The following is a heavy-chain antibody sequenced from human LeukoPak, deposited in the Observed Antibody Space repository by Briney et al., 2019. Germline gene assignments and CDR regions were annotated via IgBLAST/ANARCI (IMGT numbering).Heavy chain of an antibody. V-gene: IGHV3-48*03. CDR2: ISSSGSTI. J-gene: IGHJ4*02. Sequence: GGSLRLXCAASGFTFSSYEMNWVRRAPGKGLESVSYISSSGSTIYYADSVKGRFTISRDNAKNSLYLQMNSLRAEDTAVYYCARIQTGDFDYWGQGTLVTVSS. CDR1: GFTFSSYE. D-gene: IGHD7-27*01. CDR3: ARIQTGDFDY.